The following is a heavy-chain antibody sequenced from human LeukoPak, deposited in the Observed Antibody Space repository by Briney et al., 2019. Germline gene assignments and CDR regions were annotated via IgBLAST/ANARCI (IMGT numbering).Heavy chain of an antibody. J-gene: IGHJ4*02. CDR1: GFTFCSFS. V-gene: IGHV3-21*01. CDR3: ARANYGSGSYPLDY. D-gene: IGHD3-10*01. CDR2: ISSSSSDI. Sequence: GGSLRLSCAPSGFTFCSFSMNCVPEAPGEGVGWGSSISSSSSDIYYADSVKRRFTISRGNAKNSLYLQMNSLRAEDTAVYYCARANYGSGSYPLDYWGQGTLVTVSS.